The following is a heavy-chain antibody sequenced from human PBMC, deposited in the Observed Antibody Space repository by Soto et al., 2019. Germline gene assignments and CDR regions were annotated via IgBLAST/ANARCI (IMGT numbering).Heavy chain of an antibody. D-gene: IGHD2-21*01. CDR3: AKHMEGRPDY. CDR1: GGSISSYY. CDR2: IYYSGST. J-gene: IGHJ4*02. Sequence: SETLSLTCTVSGGSISSYYWSWIRQPPGKGLEWIGYIYYSGSTNYNPSLKSRVTISVDTSKNQFSLKLSSVTAADTAVYYRAKHMEGRPDYWGQGTQVTVSS. V-gene: IGHV4-59*08.